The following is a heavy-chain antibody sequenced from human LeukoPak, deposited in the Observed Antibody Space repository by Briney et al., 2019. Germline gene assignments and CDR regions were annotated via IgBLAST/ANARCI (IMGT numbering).Heavy chain of an antibody. D-gene: IGHD1-26*01. V-gene: IGHV1-18*01. CDR1: GYRLTTNG. CDR3: ARAVLGGAVTHRSYYYMDV. CDR2: IGAYNGNT. J-gene: IGHJ6*03. Sequence: ASVKVSCKASGYRLTTNGISWVRQAPGQGLEWMGWIGAYNGNTIYAQKFQGRVSMTTDTSTNTAYIEVRSLRSDDTAVYYCARAVLGGAVTHRSYYYMDVWGKGTTVTISS.